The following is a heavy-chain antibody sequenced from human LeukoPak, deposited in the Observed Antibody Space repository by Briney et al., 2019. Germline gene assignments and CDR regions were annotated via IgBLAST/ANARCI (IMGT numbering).Heavy chain of an antibody. CDR1: GYTFTSYG. J-gene: IGHJ6*04. V-gene: IGHV1-18*04. D-gene: IGHD1-1*01. CDR2: ISAYNGNT. CDR3: ARNSVQLENYYYGMDV. Sequence: ASVKVSCKASGYTFTSYGISWVRQAPGQGLEWMGWISAYNGNTNYAQKLQGRVTMTTDTSTSTAYMELRSLRSDDTAVYYCARNSVQLENYYYGMDVWGKGTTVTVSS.